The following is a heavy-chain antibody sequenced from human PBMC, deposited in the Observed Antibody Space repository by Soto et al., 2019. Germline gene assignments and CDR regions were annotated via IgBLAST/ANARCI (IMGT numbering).Heavy chain of an antibody. Sequence: EVQLVESGGGLVKPGGSLRLSCAASGFTFSSYSMNWVRQAPGKGLEWVSSISSSSSYIYYADSVKGRFTISRDNAKNSLYLQMNSLRAEDTAVYYCARGGQLWPPIPDYWGQGTLVTVSS. J-gene: IGHJ4*02. CDR1: GFTFSSYS. CDR2: ISSSSSYI. V-gene: IGHV3-21*01. CDR3: ARGGQLWPPIPDY. D-gene: IGHD5-18*01.